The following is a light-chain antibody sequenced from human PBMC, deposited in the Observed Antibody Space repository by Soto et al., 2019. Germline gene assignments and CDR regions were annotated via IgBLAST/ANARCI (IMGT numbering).Light chain of an antibody. CDR1: SSNLGNND. V-gene: IGLV1-51*01. Sequence: QAVVTQPPSVSAAPGQKVTISCSGTSSNLGNNDVAWYQHVPGTAPKLLIFDNDRRPSGIPDRFSGSKSGTSATLGIAGLQTGDEADYYCGTWDSSLSAGVFGGGTKVTVL. CDR3: GTWDSSLSAGV. CDR2: DND. J-gene: IGLJ3*02.